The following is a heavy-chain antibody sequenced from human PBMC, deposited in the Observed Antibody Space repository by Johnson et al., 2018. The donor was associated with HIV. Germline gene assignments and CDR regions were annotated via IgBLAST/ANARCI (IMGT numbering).Heavy chain of an antibody. CDR3: ARDFESAAGI. J-gene: IGHJ3*02. CDR2: INWNGGST. D-gene: IGHD6-13*01. Sequence: EVQLVESGGGVVRPGGSLRLSCAASGFTFSKYGMQWVRQAPGKGLELVSGINWNGGSTGYADSVKGRFTISRDNAKNSLYVQMNSLRAEDTAVYYCARDFESAAGIWGQGTMVTVSS. V-gene: IGHV3-20*04. CDR1: GFTFSKYG.